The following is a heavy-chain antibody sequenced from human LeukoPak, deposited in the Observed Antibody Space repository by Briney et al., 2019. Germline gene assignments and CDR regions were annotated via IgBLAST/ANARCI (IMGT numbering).Heavy chain of an antibody. D-gene: IGHD3-10*01. V-gene: IGHV3-7*01. CDR1: GFTFSSYW. J-gene: IGHJ4*02. CDR2: IKQDGSEK. CDR3: ARDAPSYGSGSPRDY. Sequence: GGSLRLSCAASGFTFSSYWMSWVRQAPGKGLEWVANIKQDGSEKYYVDSVKGRFTISRDNAKNSLYLQMNSLRAEDTAVYYCARDAPSYGSGSPRDYWGQGTLVTVSS.